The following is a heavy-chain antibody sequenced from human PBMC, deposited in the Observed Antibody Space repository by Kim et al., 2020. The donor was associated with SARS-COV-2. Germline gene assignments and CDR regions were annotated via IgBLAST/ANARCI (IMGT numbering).Heavy chain of an antibody. Sequence: GGTNYAQKFQGRVTMTRDTSISTAYMELSRLRSDDTVVYYCAIAVAGTVYWGQGTLVTVSS. J-gene: IGHJ4*02. D-gene: IGHD6-19*01. CDR3: AIAVAGTVY. CDR2: GGT. V-gene: IGHV1-2*05.